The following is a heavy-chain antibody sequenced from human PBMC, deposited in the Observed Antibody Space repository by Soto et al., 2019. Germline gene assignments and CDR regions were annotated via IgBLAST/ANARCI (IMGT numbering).Heavy chain of an antibody. CDR1: GFTFSGYW. CDR2: INSDGSST. CDR3: ANGGLSHFDL. D-gene: IGHD2-15*01. Sequence: EVQLVESGGGLVQPGGSLRLSCAASGFTFSGYWMHWVRQGPGKGLVWVSRINSDGSSTTYADSVKGRFTISRDNAKNTLYLQMNSLRADDTAVYYCANGGLSHFDLWGRATLVTVSS. V-gene: IGHV3-74*01. J-gene: IGHJ2*01.